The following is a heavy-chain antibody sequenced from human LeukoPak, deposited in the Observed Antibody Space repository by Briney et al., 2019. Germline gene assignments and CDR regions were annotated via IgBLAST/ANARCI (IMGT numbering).Heavy chain of an antibody. J-gene: IGHJ3*02. V-gene: IGHV3-21*01. D-gene: IGHD2-2*01. CDR3: ARWALFSMGGVVVAASMPSAFDI. Sequence: GGSLRLSCAASGFTFSTYTMNWVRQAPGKGLEWVSSISSSSRYIYFADSVRGRFTISRDNAKNSLYLQMNSLRAEDTAVYYCARWALFSMGGVVVAASMPSAFDIWGQGTVVTVSS. CDR2: ISSSSRYI. CDR1: GFTFSTYT.